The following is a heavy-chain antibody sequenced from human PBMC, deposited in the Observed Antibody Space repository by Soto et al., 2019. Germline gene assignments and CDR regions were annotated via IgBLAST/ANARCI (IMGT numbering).Heavy chain of an antibody. CDR1: GGTFSSYA. Sequence: SVKVSCKASGGTFSSYAISWVRQAPGQGLEWMGGIIPIFGTANYAQKFQGRVTITADESTSTAYMELSSLRFEDTAVYYCARAPREYYGMDVWGQGTTVTVSS. J-gene: IGHJ6*02. D-gene: IGHD1-26*01. CDR2: IIPIFGTA. CDR3: ARAPREYYGMDV. V-gene: IGHV1-69*13.